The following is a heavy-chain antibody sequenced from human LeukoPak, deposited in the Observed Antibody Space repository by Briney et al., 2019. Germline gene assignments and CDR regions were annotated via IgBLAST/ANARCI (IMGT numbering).Heavy chain of an antibody. J-gene: IGHJ4*02. D-gene: IGHD1-26*01. CDR1: GFTRSSHG. Sequence: PGGSLRLSCVVSGFTRSSHGRHWVRQAPGKGLEWVAVISYDGGKKSYADSVKGRFTISRDNSKNTLYLQMDSLRVEDTAVYYCARDRAWDYLDSWDQGPLVTVSS. CDR2: ISYDGGKK. CDR3: ARDRAWDYLDS. V-gene: IGHV3-30*03.